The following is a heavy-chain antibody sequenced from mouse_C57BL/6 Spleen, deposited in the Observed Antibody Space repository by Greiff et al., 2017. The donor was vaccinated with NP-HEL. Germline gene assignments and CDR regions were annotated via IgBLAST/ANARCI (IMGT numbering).Heavy chain of an antibody. J-gene: IGHJ1*03. CDR3: AREGGRGSSSPWYFDV. CDR2: IHPNSGST. D-gene: IGHD1-1*01. CDR1: GYTFTSYW. Sequence: VQLQQSGAELVKPGASVKLSCKASGYTFTSYWMHWVKQRPGQGLEWIGMIHPNSGSTNYNEKFKSKATLTVDTSSSTAYMQLSSLTSEDSAVYYCAREGGRGSSSPWYFDVWGIGTTVTVSS. V-gene: IGHV1-64*01.